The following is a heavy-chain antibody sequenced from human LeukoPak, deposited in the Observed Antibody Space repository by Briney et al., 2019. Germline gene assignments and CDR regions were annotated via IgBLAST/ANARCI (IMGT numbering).Heavy chain of an antibody. D-gene: IGHD3-3*01. V-gene: IGHV3-15*01. CDR3: TTEPPLLRFLEWSGDYYYMDV. CDR1: GFTFSNAW. CDR2: IKSKTDGGTT. Sequence: GGSLRLSCAASGFTFSNAWMSWVRQAPGKGLEWVGRIKSKTDGGTTDYAAPVKGRFTISRDDSKNTLYLQMNSLKTEDTAVYYCTTEPPLLRFLEWSGDYYYMDVWGKGTTVTVSS. J-gene: IGHJ6*03.